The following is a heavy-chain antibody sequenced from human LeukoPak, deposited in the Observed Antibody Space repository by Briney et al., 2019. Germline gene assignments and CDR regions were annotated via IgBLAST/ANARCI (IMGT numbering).Heavy chain of an antibody. CDR2: IKSKTDGGTT. D-gene: IGHD3-10*01. V-gene: IGHV3-15*01. CDR1: GFTFSNAW. CDR3: TTDLEWSMVRGDQGIFPI. J-gene: IGHJ3*02. Sequence: GGSLRLSCAASGFTFSNAWMSWVRQAPGKGLEWVGRIKSKTDGGTTDYAAPVKGRFTISRDDSKNTLYLQMNSLKTEDTAVYYCTTDLEWSMVRGDQGIFPIWGQGTMVTVSS.